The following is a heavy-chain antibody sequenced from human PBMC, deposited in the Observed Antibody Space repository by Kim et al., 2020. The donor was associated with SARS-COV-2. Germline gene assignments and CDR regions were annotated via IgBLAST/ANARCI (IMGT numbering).Heavy chain of an antibody. CDR1: GFSLSDYG. CDR2: ISHDVSLK. CDR3: ARDYNYFFDY. Sequence: GGSLRLSCAATGFSLSDYGVHWVRQAPGKGLVWVAVISHDVSLKNYADSVKGRFTISRDTSKNTLYLQMDSLSAEDTAVFYCARDYNYFFDYWGQGDLVTVSS. V-gene: IGHV3-30*12. D-gene: IGHD1-20*01. J-gene: IGHJ4*02.